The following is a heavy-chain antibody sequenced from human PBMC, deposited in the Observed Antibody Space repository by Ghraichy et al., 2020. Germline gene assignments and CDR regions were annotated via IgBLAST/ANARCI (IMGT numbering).Heavy chain of an antibody. CDR1: GDSINTYY. CDR2: IYYSGIT. D-gene: IGHD4-11*01. V-gene: IGHV4-59*01. CDR3: ARDSAGWGFDYTEAFDV. J-gene: IGHJ3*01. Sequence: SETLSLTCTVSGDSINTYYWSWIRQPPRKGLEWIGYIYYSGITNYNPSLKSRVTMSVDMSKNQFSLELTSVTAADTAVYYCARDSAGWGFDYTEAFDVWGQGTMVTVSS.